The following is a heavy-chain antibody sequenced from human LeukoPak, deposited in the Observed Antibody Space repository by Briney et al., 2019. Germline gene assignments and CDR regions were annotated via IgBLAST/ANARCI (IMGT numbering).Heavy chain of an antibody. CDR2: INPNSGGT. CDR3: ATLQYDILTGYSDY. J-gene: IGHJ4*02. Sequence: ASVKVSFKASGYTFTGYYMHWVRQAPGQGLEWMGWINPNSGGTNYAQKFQGRVTMTRDTSISTAYMELSRLRSDDTAVYYCATLQYDILTGYSDYWGQGTLVTVSS. V-gene: IGHV1-2*02. CDR1: GYTFTGYY. D-gene: IGHD3-9*01.